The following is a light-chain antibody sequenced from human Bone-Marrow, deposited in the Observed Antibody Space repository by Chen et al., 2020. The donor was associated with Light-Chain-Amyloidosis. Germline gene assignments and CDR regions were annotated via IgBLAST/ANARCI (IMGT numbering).Light chain of an antibody. CDR3: SSYTITNTLV. V-gene: IGLV2-14*01. CDR1: SSDVGGDNH. J-gene: IGLJ1*01. Sequence: QSALPQPASVSGSPGPSITILCTGTSSDVGGDNHVSWYQQHPDKAPKLMIYEVTNRPSWVPDRFSGSKSDNPASLTISGLQTEDEADYFCSSYTITNTLVFGSGTRVTVL. CDR2: EVT.